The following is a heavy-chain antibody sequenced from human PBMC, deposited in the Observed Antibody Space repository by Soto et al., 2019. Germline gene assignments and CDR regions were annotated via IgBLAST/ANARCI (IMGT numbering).Heavy chain of an antibody. D-gene: IGHD3-10*01. V-gene: IGHV3-48*01. CDR3: ATDRGKVLT. CDR2: ISSSSTTI. J-gene: IGHJ5*02. Sequence: EVQLVESGGGLVQPGGSLRLSCAASGFTFSTYSISWVHQAPGKGLEWIPYISSSSTTIYYVDSVKGRFTISRDNAKNSLFLQMNSLRAEDTAVYYCATDRGKVLTWGQGTPVTVSS. CDR1: GFTFSTYS.